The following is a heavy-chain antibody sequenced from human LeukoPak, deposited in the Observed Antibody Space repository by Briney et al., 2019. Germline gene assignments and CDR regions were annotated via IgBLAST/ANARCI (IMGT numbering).Heavy chain of an antibody. Sequence: SETLSLTCTVSGGSINSYYWSWIRQPPGKGLEWIGYIYSSGSTNCNPSLKSRVTMSVDTSRNQFSLKLSSVTAADTAVYYCARDNDISRGFYYAMDVWDQGTTVIVSS. CDR2: IYSSGST. CDR1: GGSINSYY. J-gene: IGHJ6*02. V-gene: IGHV4-59*01. D-gene: IGHD3-9*01. CDR3: ARDNDISRGFYYAMDV.